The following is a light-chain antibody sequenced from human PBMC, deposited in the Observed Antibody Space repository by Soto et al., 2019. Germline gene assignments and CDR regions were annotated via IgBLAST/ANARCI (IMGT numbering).Light chain of an antibody. Sequence: DIQMTQSPSSLSASVGDRVTITCQASQDISNYLNWYQQKPGKAPKLLIYDASNLETGVPSRFSGSGSGTDFTFTISSLQPEDIATYYCQQYDNRRLTFGGGTMVDIK. CDR3: QQYDNRRLT. CDR1: QDISNY. CDR2: DAS. V-gene: IGKV1-33*01. J-gene: IGKJ4*01.